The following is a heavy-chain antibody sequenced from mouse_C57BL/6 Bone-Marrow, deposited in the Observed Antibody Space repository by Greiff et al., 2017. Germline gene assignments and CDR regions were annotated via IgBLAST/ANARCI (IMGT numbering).Heavy chain of an antibody. CDR3: ARDYDYDSAWFAY. CDR2: INPGSGGT. J-gene: IGHJ3*01. V-gene: IGHV1-54*01. Sequence: VKLMESGAELVRPGTSVKVSCKASGYAFTNYLIEWVKQRPGQGLEWIGVINPGSGGTNYNEKFKGKATLTADKSSSTAYMQLSSLTSEDSAVYFCARDYDYDSAWFAYWGQGTLVTVSA. CDR1: GYAFTNYL. D-gene: IGHD2-4*01.